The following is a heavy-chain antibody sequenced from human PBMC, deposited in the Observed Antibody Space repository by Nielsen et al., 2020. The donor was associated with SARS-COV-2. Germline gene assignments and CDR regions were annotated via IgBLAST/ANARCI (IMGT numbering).Heavy chain of an antibody. CDR1: GYTLTELS. J-gene: IGHJ4*02. V-gene: IGHV1-24*01. CDR2: FDPEDGET. CDR3: ARDGIPTMITFGGDSGDYYFDY. Sequence: ASVKVSCKVSGYTLTELSMHWVRQAPGKGLEWMGGFDPEDGETIYAQKFQGRVTMTEDTSTDTAYMELRSLRSDDTAVYYCARDGIPTMITFGGDSGDYYFDYWGQGTLVTVSS. D-gene: IGHD3-16*01.